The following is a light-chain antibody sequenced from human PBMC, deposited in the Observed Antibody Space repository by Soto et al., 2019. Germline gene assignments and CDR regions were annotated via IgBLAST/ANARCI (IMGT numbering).Light chain of an antibody. J-gene: IGKJ1*01. CDR2: DAS. Sequence: EAVLTQSPVTLSLSPGERATLSCRASQSVSSYLAWYQQKPGQAPRLLIYDASNRATGIPVRFSGSGSGTDYTLTITNLESEDFAVYYCQQRSNWPWTFGQGTKVDIK. CDR3: QQRSNWPWT. CDR1: QSVSSY. V-gene: IGKV3-11*01.